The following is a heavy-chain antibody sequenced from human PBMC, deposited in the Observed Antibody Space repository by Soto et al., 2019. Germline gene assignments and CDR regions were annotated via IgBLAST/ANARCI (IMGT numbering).Heavy chain of an antibody. CDR3: AKHQRVELVPLATVDWFDP. Sequence: PGGSRRLSCAASGFTFSSYAMSWVRQAPGKGLEWVSAISGSGGSTYYGDSVKGRCTISRDKSKSTLYLELNNLSAEDTAVYHCAKHQRVELVPLATVDWFDPWGQGSVVTVSS. V-gene: IGHV3-23*01. CDR2: ISGSGGST. CDR1: GFTFSSYA. J-gene: IGHJ5*02. D-gene: IGHD1-26*01.